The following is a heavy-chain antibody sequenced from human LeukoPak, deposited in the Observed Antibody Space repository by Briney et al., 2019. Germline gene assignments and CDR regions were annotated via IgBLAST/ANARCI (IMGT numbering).Heavy chain of an antibody. V-gene: IGHV1-8*01. CDR2: MNPNSGNT. Sequence: ASVKVSCKASGYTFTSYDINWVRQATGQGLEWVGWMNPNSGNTGYAQKFQGRVTMTRNTSISTAYMELSSLRSEDTAVYYCARGAYCSSTSCYTGWFDPWGQGTLVTVSS. J-gene: IGHJ5*02. CDR3: ARGAYCSSTSCYTGWFDP. D-gene: IGHD2-2*02. CDR1: GYTFTSYD.